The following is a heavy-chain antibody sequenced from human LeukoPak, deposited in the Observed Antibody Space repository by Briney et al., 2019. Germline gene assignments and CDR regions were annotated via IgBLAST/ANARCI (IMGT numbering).Heavy chain of an antibody. CDR3: ARDVLDSSTSWGNDY. V-gene: IGHV4-31*03. CDR1: GVSISSGGYY. J-gene: IGHJ4*02. D-gene: IGHD2-2*01. CDR2: IYYSGST. Sequence: PSETLSLTCTVSGVSISSGGYYWSWIRQHPGKGLEWIGYIYYSGSTYYNPSLKSRITISVDTSKNQFSLKLSSVTAADTAVYYCARDVLDSSTSWGNDYWGQGTLVTVSS.